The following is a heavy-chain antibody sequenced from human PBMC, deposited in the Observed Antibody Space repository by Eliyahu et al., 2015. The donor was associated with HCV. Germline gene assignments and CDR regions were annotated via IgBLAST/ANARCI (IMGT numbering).Heavy chain of an antibody. CDR3: ARVPNKSWWYFDY. J-gene: IGHJ4*02. D-gene: IGHD2-8*02. V-gene: IGHV1-3*01. CDR2: INGGNGDR. Sequence: QVHLVQSGAEVKKPGASVMLSCKPSGYTFTSYAIHWVRQAPGQRPEWMGWINGGNGDREYSRKFQGRVTIMRDTSATTAYMELSSLRSEDTAVYYCARVPNKSWWYFDYWGQGTQVTVSS. CDR1: GYTFTSYA.